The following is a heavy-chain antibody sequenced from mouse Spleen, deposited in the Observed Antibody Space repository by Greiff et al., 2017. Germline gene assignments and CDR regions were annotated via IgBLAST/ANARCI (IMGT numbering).Heavy chain of an antibody. CDR1: GYTFTSYW. CDR2: INPSNGGT. Sequence: QVQLQQPGAELVRPGSSVKLSCKASGYTFTSYWMHWVKQRPGQGLEWIGEINPSNGGTNFNEKFKSKATLTVDKSSSTAYMQLSSLTSEDSAVYYCTATMITTHAMDYWGQGTSVTVSS. V-gene: IGHV1S81*02. D-gene: IGHD2-4*01. J-gene: IGHJ4*01. CDR3: TATMITTHAMDY.